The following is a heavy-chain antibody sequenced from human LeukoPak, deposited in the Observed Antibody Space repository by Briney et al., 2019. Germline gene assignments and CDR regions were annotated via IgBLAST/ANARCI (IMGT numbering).Heavy chain of an antibody. CDR2: ISAYNGNT. V-gene: IGHV1-18*01. CDR1: GYTFTSYG. CDR3: ARDHGGSYYYYGMDV. D-gene: IGHD1-26*01. J-gene: IGHJ6*02. Sequence: ASVKVSRKASGYTFTSYGISWVRQAPGQGLEWMGWISAYNGNTNYAQKLQGRVTMTTDTSTSTAYMELRSLRSDDTAVYYCARDHGGSYYYYGMDVWGQGTTVTVSS.